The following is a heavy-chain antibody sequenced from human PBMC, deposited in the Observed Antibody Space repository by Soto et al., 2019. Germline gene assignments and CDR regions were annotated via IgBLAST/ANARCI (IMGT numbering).Heavy chain of an antibody. D-gene: IGHD7-27*01. CDR2: INPNDGSP. CDR1: GYAFTMYY. V-gene: IGHV1-46*01. J-gene: IGHJ5*01. CDR3: ARDRGDNTLKP. Sequence: ASVKVSCKSFGYAFTMYYIHWVRLAPGQGPEWMGTINPNDGSPTYGQKFQGRVTMTSDTSTSTIYMELSSLRSEDTALYYCARDRGDNTLKPWGQGTLVTVS.